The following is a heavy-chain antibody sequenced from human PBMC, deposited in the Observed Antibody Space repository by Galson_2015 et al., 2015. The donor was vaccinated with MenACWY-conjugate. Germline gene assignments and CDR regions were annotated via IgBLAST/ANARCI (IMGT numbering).Heavy chain of an antibody. CDR2: IWYDGSNK. Sequence: WVRQAPGKGLEWVAVIWYDGSNKYYADSVTGRFTISRDNSKNTVYLQMDSLRAEDTAMYYCAKRGAITASIWKDAFDIRGQGTMVTVSS. CDR3: AKRGAITASIWKDAFDI. D-gene: IGHD1-26*01. V-gene: IGHV3-33*06. J-gene: IGHJ3*02.